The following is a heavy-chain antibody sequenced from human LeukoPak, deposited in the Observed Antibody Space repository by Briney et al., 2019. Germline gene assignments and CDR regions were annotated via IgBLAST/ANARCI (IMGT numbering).Heavy chain of an antibody. CDR2: ISYDGSNK. J-gene: IGHJ4*02. CDR3: ANGRGSYAEFDY. CDR1: TFTFSSYG. D-gene: IGHD1-26*01. V-gene: IGHV3-30*18. Sequence: GGSLRLSCAASTFTFSSYGMHWVRQAPGKGLEWVAVISYDGSNKYYADSVEGRFTISRDNSKNTLYLQMNSLRDEDTAVYYCANGRGSYAEFDYWGQGTLVTVSS.